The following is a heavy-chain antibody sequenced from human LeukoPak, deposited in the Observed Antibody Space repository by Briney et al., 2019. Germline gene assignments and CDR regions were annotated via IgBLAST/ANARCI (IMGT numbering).Heavy chain of an antibody. CDR2: ISGSGGST. CDR3: ARHTGSTWSTGY. Sequence: PGGSLRLSCAASGFTFSSYAMSWVRQAPGKGLEWVSAISGSGGSTYYADSVKGRFTISRDNSKNTLYLQMNSLRAEDTAVYYCARHTGSTWSTGYWGQGTLVTVSS. V-gene: IGHV3-23*01. CDR1: GFTFSSYA. D-gene: IGHD6-13*01. J-gene: IGHJ4*02.